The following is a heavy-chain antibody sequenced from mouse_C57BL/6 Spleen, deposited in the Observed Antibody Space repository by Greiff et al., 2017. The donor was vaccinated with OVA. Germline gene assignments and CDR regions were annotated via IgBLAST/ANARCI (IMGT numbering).Heavy chain of an antibody. Sequence: VKLVESGPGLVQPSQSLSITCTVSGFSLTSYGVHWVRQSPGKGLEWLGVIWRGGSTDYNAAFMSRLSITKDNSKSQVFFKMNSLQADDTAIYYCAKFYDYDAAWFAYWGQGTLVTVSA. D-gene: IGHD2-4*01. V-gene: IGHV2-5*01. J-gene: IGHJ3*01. CDR1: GFSLTSYG. CDR2: IWRGGST. CDR3: AKFYDYDAAWFAY.